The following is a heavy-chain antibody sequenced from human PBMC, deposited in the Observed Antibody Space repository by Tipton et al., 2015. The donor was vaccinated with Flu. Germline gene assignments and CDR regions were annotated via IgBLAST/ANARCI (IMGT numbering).Heavy chain of an antibody. CDR1: GGSFSGYY. CDR2: INHGGST. D-gene: IGHD6-6*01. Sequence: TLSLTCAVCGGSFSGYYWSWIRQPPGKGLEWIGEINHGGSTNYNPSLKSRVTISVDTSKNQFSLKLSSVTAADTAVYYCARAPSGGSSIAARPNWFDPWGQGTLVTVSS. V-gene: IGHV4-34*01. J-gene: IGHJ5*02. CDR3: ARAPSGGSSIAARPNWFDP.